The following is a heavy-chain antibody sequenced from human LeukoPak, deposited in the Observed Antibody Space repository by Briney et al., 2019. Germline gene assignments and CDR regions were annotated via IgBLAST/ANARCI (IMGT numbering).Heavy chain of an antibody. Sequence: KVSCKASGYTFTSYGISWVRQAPGQGLEWMGIIYPGDSDTRYSPSFQGQVTISADKSISTAYLQWSSLKASDTAMYYCARRSGSYYFDYWGQGTLVTVSS. D-gene: IGHD3-10*01. CDR1: GYTFTSYG. CDR2: IYPGDSDT. V-gene: IGHV5-51*01. CDR3: ARRSGSYYFDY. J-gene: IGHJ4*02.